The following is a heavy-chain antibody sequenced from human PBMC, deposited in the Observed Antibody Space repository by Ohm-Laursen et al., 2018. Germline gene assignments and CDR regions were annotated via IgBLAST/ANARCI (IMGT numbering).Heavy chain of an antibody. Sequence: GTLSLTCAVYGGSFSGYYWSWIRQPPGKGLEWIGYIYYSGTTNYNPSLKSRVTISLNTSKNQFSLKLSSVTAADTAVYYCARRGHAFDIWGQGTMVTVSS. J-gene: IGHJ3*02. CDR3: ARRGHAFDI. CDR2: IYYSGTT. CDR1: GGSFSGYY. V-gene: IGHV4-59*01.